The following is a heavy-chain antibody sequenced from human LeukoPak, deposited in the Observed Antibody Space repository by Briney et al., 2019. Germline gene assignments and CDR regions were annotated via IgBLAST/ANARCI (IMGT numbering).Heavy chain of an antibody. J-gene: IGHJ4*02. V-gene: IGHV4-34*01. CDR2: INHSGST. D-gene: IGHD5-18*01. Sequence: SETLSLTCAVYGGSFSGYYWSWIRQPPGKGLEWLGEINHSGSTNYNPSLRSRVTISVDTSKNQFSLKLSSVTAADTAVYYCARGVSGYSYGYENFDYWGQGTLVTVSS. CDR3: ARGVSGYSYGYENFDY. CDR1: GGSFSGYY.